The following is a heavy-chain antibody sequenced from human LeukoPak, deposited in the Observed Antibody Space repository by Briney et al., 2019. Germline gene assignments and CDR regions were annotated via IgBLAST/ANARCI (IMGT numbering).Heavy chain of an antibody. J-gene: IGHJ6*03. CDR1: GYTFTNYW. V-gene: IGHV5-51*01. CDR2: IYPGDFDT. CDR3: ARLPYYHYYYMDV. Sequence: GESLKISRKGSGYTFTNYWIVWVRQMPGKGPEWMGIIYPGDFDTRYSPSFQGQVTISVDRSNSTAYLQWNSLKASDTAMYYCARLPYYHYYYMDVWGKGTTVTVSS.